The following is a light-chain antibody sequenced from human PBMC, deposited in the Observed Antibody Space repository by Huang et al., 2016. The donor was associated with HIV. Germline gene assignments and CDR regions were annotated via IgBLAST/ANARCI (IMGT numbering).Light chain of an antibody. V-gene: IGKV4-1*01. Sequence: DIVMTQSPDSLAVSLGEEATINCKSSQSVLYSSNNKNYLAWYQQKPGQPPKLLIYWASTRESGVPDRFSGSGSETDFTLTISSLQAEDVAVYYCQQYYSTPLTFGGGTKVEIK. CDR3: QQYYSTPLT. CDR1: QSVLYSSNNKNY. CDR2: WAS. J-gene: IGKJ4*01.